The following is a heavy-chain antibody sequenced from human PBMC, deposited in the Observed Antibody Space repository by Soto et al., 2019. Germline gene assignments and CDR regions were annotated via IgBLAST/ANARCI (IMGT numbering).Heavy chain of an antibody. V-gene: IGHV1-69*13. CDR1: GGSFSSYA. Sequence: SVKVSCKASGGSFSSYAKSWVRQAPGQGLEWMGGIIPIFGTANYAQKFLGRVTITADESTSTAYMELSSLRSEDTAVYYCAEDIVVVPTAIIGANYYYGMDVWGQGTTVTVSS. J-gene: IGHJ6*02. CDR2: IIPIFGTA. CDR3: AEDIVVVPTAIIGANYYYGMDV. D-gene: IGHD2-2*02.